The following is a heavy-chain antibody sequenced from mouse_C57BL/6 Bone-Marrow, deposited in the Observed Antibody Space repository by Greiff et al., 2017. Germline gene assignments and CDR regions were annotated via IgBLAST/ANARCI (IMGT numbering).Heavy chain of an antibody. J-gene: IGHJ2*01. CDR1: GYAFTNYL. CDR2: INPGSGGT. Sequence: QVQLQQSGAELVRPGTSVKVSCKASGYAFTNYLIEWVKQRPGQGLEWIGVINPGSGGTNYNEKFKGKATLTADKSSSTAYMQLSSLTSEDSAVYYCARSLPNYFDYWGQGTTLTVSS. D-gene: IGHD6-2*01. CDR3: ARSLPNYFDY. V-gene: IGHV1-54*01.